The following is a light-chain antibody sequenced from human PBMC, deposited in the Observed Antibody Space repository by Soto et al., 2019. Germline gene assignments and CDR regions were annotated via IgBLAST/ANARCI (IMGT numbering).Light chain of an antibody. V-gene: IGKV3-20*01. CDR1: QSVTSNY. J-gene: IGKJ1*01. Sequence: EIVLTQSPGTLSLSPGERATLSCSASQSVTSNYLAWYQQKPGQAPGLLIYDTSTRASCVPDRFSGSGSGTEFTLTISRLEPADFAVYYCQQYGTSPQTFGQGTKVDFK. CDR2: DTS. CDR3: QQYGTSPQT.